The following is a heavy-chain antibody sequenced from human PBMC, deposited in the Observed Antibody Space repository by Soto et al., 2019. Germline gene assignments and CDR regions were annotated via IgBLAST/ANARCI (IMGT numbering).Heavy chain of an antibody. CDR3: AKSGSSGWYGWFDP. J-gene: IGHJ5*02. CDR1: GFSLRTSGVG. V-gene: IGHV2-5*01. D-gene: IGHD6-19*01. CDR2: IYWNDDK. Sequence: GXGPTLVNPTPTLTLTCIFSGFSLRTSGVGVGWIRQPPGKALEWLGFIYWNDDKRYSPSLKSRLTITKDTSKNQVVLTMTNMDPVDTATYYCAKSGSSGWYGWFDPWGQGTLVTVSS.